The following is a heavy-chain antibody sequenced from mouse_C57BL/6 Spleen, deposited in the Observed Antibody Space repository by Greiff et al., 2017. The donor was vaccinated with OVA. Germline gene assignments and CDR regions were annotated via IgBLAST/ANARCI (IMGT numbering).Heavy chain of an antibody. CDR2: IYPSDSET. Sequence: QVQLKQPGAELVRPGSSVKLSCKASGYTFTSYWMDWVKQRPGQGLEWIGNIYPSDSETHYNQKFKDKATLTVDKSSSTAYMQLSSLTSEDSAVYYCARRGYYGNYGLFAYWGQGTLVTVSA. CDR1: GYTFTSYW. D-gene: IGHD2-1*01. CDR3: ARRGYYGNYGLFAY. J-gene: IGHJ3*01. V-gene: IGHV1-61*01.